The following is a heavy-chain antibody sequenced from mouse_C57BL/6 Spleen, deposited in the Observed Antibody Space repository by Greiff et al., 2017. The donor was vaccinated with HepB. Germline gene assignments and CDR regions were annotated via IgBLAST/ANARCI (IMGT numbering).Heavy chain of an antibody. D-gene: IGHD1-1*01. J-gene: IGHJ1*03. CDR3: ARLRSRYFDV. V-gene: IGHV5-16*01. CDR1: GFTFSDYY. Sequence: EVQLVESEGGLVQPGSSMKLSCTASGFTFSDYYMAWVRQVPEKGLEWVANINYDGSSTYYLDSLKSRFIISRDNAKNILYLQMSSLKSEDTATYYCARLRSRYFDVWGTGTTVTVSS. CDR2: INYDGSST.